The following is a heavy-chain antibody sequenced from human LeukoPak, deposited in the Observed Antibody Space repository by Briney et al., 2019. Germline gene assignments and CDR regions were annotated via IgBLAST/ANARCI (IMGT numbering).Heavy chain of an antibody. V-gene: IGHV3-33*01. CDR3: ARDHCSSTSCYRGDYYYYYYMDV. J-gene: IGHJ6*03. CDR2: IWYDGSNK. D-gene: IGHD2-2*01. CDR1: GFTFSSYG. Sequence: GGSLRLSCAASGFTFSSYGMHWVRQAPGKGLEWVAVIWYDGSNKYYADSVKGRFTISRDNSKNTLYLQMNSLRAEDTAVYYCARDHCSSTSCYRGDYYYYYYMDVWGKGTTVTVSS.